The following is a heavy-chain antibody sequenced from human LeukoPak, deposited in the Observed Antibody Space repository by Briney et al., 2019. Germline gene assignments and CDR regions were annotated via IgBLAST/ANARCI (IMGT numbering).Heavy chain of an antibody. Sequence: SETLSLTCAVYGGSFSGNYWSWITQRPGKGLEWIGEITQSGTTKYNPSLKSRVTISVDTSKNQFSLRLSSVTAADTAVYYCARGKNCGANGDYWGQGTRVTVSS. CDR2: ITQSGTT. V-gene: IGHV4-34*01. CDR1: GGSFSGNY. J-gene: IGHJ4*02. CDR3: ARGKNCGANGDY. D-gene: IGHD4-17*01.